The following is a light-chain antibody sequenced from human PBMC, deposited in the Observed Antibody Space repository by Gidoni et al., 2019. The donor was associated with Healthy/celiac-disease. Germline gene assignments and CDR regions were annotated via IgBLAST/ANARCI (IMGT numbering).Light chain of an antibody. CDR1: SSDVGGYNY. CDR3: SSYTSSSTVV. J-gene: IGLJ2*01. V-gene: IGLV2-14*01. Sequence: SALTQPASVSGSSGQSITNSCPGTSSDVGGYNYVSWYQQHPGKAPKLMIYDVSNRPSGVSIRFSGSKSGNTASLTISGLQAEDEADYYCSSYTSSSTVVFGGGTKLTV. CDR2: DVS.